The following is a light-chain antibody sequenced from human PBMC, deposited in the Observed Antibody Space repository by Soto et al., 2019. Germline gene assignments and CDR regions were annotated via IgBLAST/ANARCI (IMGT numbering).Light chain of an antibody. CDR3: QQYDSSPPKT. CDR1: QTVGRF. V-gene: IGKV3-20*01. J-gene: IGKJ1*01. CDR2: DAS. Sequence: DIVLTQSPATLSLSPGDRVTLSCRASQTVGRFLSWYQHSPGQGPRLLVYDASNRATGVPARFSGSGSGTDFTLTISRLEPEDFAVYYCQQYDSSPPKTFGQGTKVDIK.